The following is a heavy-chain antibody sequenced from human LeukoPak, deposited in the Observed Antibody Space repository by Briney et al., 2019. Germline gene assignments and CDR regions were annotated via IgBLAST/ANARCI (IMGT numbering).Heavy chain of an antibody. CDR1: GGSFSGYY. J-gene: IGHJ4*02. CDR2: INHSGST. CDR3: GYYDSSGYGDY. D-gene: IGHD3-22*01. Sequence: SETLSLTCAVYGGSFSGYYWSWIRQPPGKGLEWIGEINHSGSTNYNPPLKSRVTISVDTSKNQFSLKLSSVTAADTAVYYCGYYDSSGYGDYWGQGTLVTVSS. V-gene: IGHV4-34*01.